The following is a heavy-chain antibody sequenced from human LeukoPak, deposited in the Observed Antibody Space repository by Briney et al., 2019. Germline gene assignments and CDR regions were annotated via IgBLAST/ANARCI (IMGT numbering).Heavy chain of an antibody. J-gene: IGHJ5*02. CDR2: MNPNSGNT. Sequence: ASVKVSCKASGYTFTSYDINLVRQATGQGLEWMGWMNPNSGNTGYAQKFQGRVTMTRNTSISTAYMELSSLRSEDTAVYYCARVMVRGVLNWFDPWGQGTLVTVSS. V-gene: IGHV1-8*01. CDR1: GYTFTSYD. CDR3: ARVMVRGVLNWFDP. D-gene: IGHD3-10*01.